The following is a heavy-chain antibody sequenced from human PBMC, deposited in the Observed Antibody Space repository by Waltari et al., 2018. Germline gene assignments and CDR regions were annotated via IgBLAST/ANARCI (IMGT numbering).Heavy chain of an antibody. CDR1: GDSISSSRYY. CDR2: IYYSGYT. CDR3: ARGVPIAAAGHRDY. V-gene: IGHV4-39*07. J-gene: IGHJ4*02. Sequence: QLQLQESGPGLVKPSETLSLTCTVSGDSISSSRYYWGWIRQPPGKGLEWIGSIYYSGYTYYNPSLKSRVAISVDTSKNQFSLKVTSVTAADTAVYYCARGVPIAAAGHRDYWGQGILVTVSS. D-gene: IGHD6-13*01.